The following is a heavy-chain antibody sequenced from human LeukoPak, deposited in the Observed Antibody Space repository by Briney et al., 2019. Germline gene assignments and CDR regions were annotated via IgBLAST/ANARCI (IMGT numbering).Heavy chain of an antibody. V-gene: IGHV4-30-2*01. CDR3: ARGYDYVRGFDY. CDR2: IYHSGST. J-gene: IGHJ4*02. D-gene: IGHD3-16*01. Sequence: PSETLSLTCTVSGGSISSGGYYWSWIRQPPGKGLEWIGYIYHSGSTYYNPSLKSRVTISVDRSKNQFSPKLSSVTAADTAVYYCARGYDYVRGFDYWGQGTLVTVSS. CDR1: GGSISSGGYY.